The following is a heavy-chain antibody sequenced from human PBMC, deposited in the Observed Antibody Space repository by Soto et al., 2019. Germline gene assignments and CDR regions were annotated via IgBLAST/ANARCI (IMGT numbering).Heavy chain of an antibody. Sequence: ASVKVSCKASGYTFTGYYMHWVRQAPGQGLEWMGWINPNSGGTNYAQKFQGWVTMTRDTSISTAYMELSRLRSDDTAVYYCARDSTVTRHYLLYWGQGTLVTVSS. V-gene: IGHV1-2*04. CDR2: INPNSGGT. J-gene: IGHJ4*02. CDR1: GYTFTGYY. CDR3: ARDSTVTRHYLLY. D-gene: IGHD4-17*01.